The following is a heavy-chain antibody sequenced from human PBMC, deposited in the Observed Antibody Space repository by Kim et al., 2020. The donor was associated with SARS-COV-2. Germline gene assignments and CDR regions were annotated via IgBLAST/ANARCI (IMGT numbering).Heavy chain of an antibody. CDR2: IYPGDSDT. J-gene: IGHJ4*02. CDR3: ARSTDIVVVPAAMIAARFATFDY. Sequence: GESLQISCKGSGYSFTSYWIGWVRQMPGKGLEWMGIIYPGDSDTRYSPSFQGQVTISADKSISTAYLQWSSLKASDTAMYYCARSTDIVVVPAAMIAARFATFDYWGQGTLVTVSS. D-gene: IGHD2-2*01. CDR1: GYSFTSYW. V-gene: IGHV5-51*01.